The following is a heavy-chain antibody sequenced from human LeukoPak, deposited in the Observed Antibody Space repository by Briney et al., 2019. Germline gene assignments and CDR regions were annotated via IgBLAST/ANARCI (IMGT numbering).Heavy chain of an antibody. J-gene: IGHJ4*02. V-gene: IGHV3-7*04. D-gene: IGHD2-15*01. CDR3: ARDRGGRTGLDD. CDR2: IKEDGSEK. CDR1: GFTFDSYT. Sequence: PGGSLRLSCAASGFTFDSYTMNWVRQSPGKGLEWVAFIKEDGSEKYYVDSVKGRFTISRDNAENSLYLQMNSLRAEDTAVYYCARDRGGRTGLDDWGQGTLVTVSS.